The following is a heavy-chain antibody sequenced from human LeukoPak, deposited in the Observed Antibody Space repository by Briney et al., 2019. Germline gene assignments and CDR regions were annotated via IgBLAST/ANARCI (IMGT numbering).Heavy chain of an antibody. D-gene: IGHD6-13*01. V-gene: IGHV4-59*01. CDR2: IYYSGST. CDR1: GGSIRSYY. J-gene: IGHJ2*01. Sequence: PSETLSLTCAVSGGSIRSYYWSWIRQPPGKGLEWIGYIYYSGSTNYNPSLKSRVTISVDTSKNQFSLKLSSVTAADTAVYYCARVYYSSSYDYWYFDLWGRGTLVTVSS. CDR3: ARVYYSSSYDYWYFDL.